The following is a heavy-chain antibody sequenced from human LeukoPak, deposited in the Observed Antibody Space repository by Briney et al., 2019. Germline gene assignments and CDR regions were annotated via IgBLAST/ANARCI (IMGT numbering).Heavy chain of an antibody. CDR1: GFTFSSYW. J-gene: IGHJ4*02. CDR2: IKQDGSEK. V-gene: IGHV3-7*01. Sequence: PGGSLRLSCAASGFTFSSYWMSWVRQAPGKGLEWVANIKQDGSEKCYVDSVKGRFTISRDNAKNSLYLQMNSLRAEDTAVYYCAREMVLLWFGDFDYWGQGTLVTVSS. D-gene: IGHD3-10*01. CDR3: AREMVLLWFGDFDY.